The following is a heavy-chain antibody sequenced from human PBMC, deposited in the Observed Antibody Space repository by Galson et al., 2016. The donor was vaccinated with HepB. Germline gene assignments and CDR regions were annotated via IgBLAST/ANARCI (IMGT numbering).Heavy chain of an antibody. CDR1: GFLFRGYG. J-gene: IGHJ4*02. D-gene: IGHD3-10*02. CDR2: DSMDGRRK. CDR3: EKRHEFCPPVGCSVDY. V-gene: IGHV3-30*18. Sequence: SLRLSCAGSGFLFRGYGMHWVRQAPGKGLEWVAADSMDGRRKFYSDSVRGRFTISRDNSNNMLFLKMDSLRPDDTAVYYCEKRHEFCPPVGCSVDYWGQGTLVSVSS.